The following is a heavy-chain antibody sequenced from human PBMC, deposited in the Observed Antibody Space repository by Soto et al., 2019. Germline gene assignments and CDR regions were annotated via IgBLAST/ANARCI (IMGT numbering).Heavy chain of an antibody. D-gene: IGHD5-12*01. CDR2: IYYSGST. Sequence: TLSLTCPVSGASISSADYYWSWVRQPPGKGLEWIGYIYYSGSTFFDPSLKSRVTISKDTSRNQFSLRLNSVTAADTAVYYCARAIVVTIGGMDVWGQGTKVTVYS. CDR1: GASISSADYY. V-gene: IGHV4-30-4*01. CDR3: ARAIVVTIGGMDV. J-gene: IGHJ6*02.